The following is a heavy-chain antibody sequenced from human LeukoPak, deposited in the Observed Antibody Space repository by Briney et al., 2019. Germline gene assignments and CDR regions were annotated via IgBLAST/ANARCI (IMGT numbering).Heavy chain of an antibody. CDR3: AKDGSGYYYDSSGYSE. CDR1: GFTFSSYT. Sequence: GGSLRLSCAASGFTFSSYTMKWVRQAPGKGLEWVSSISSSSSYIYYADSVKGRFTISRDNAKNSLFLQMNSLRAEDTAVYYCAKDGSGYYYDSSGYSEWGQGTLVTVSS. CDR2: ISSSSSYI. D-gene: IGHD3-22*01. J-gene: IGHJ4*02. V-gene: IGHV3-21*04.